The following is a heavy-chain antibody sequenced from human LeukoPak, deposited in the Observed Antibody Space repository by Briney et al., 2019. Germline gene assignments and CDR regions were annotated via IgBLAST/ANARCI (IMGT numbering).Heavy chain of an antibody. D-gene: IGHD6-19*01. CDR1: GYTFTSYY. CDR3: ARGIAVAGTLYYYYYYGMDV. V-gene: IGHV1-8*02. Sequence: ASVTVSCKASGYTFTSYYMHWVRQATGQGLEWMGWMNPNSGNTGYAQKFQGRVTMTRNTSISTAYMELSSLRSEDTAVYYCARGIAVAGTLYYYYYYGMDVWGQGTTVTVSS. CDR2: MNPNSGNT. J-gene: IGHJ6*02.